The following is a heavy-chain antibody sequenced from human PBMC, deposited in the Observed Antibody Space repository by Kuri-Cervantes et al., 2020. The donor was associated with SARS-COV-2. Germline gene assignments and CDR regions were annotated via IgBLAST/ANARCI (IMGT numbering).Heavy chain of an antibody. CDR3: ARDPGAYGDYAVGQDP. CDR2: ISAYNGNT. V-gene: IGHV1-18*01. Sequence: ASVKVSCKASGYTFTSYGISWVRQAPGQGLEWMGWISAYNGNTIYAQKFQGRVTMTTDTSTSTAYMELRSLRSDDTAVYYCARDPGAYGDYAVGQDPWGQGTLVTVSS. CDR1: GYTFTSYG. D-gene: IGHD4-17*01. J-gene: IGHJ5*02.